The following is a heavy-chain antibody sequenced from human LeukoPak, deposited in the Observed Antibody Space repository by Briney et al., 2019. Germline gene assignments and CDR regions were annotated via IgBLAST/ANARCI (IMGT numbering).Heavy chain of an antibody. D-gene: IGHD1/OR15-1a*01. CDR1: GFTFTSHW. J-gene: IGHJ4*02. CDR3: ARDLTWNTADY. V-gene: IGHV3-74*01. Sequence: PGESLRLSCVASGFTFTSHWMHWFRQAPGKGLVWVSRINIDGTTTGYADSVRGRFTISRDNAKSTLYLQMNGLRAEDTAVYYCARDLTWNTADYWGQGTLVTVSS. CDR2: INIDGTTT.